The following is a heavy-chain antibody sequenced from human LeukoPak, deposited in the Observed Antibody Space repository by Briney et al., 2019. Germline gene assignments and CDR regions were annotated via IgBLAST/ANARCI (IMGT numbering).Heavy chain of an antibody. V-gene: IGHV4-4*07. Sequence: PSETLSLTCTGYGGSISSYYWSWLGQRAGKGLEWIGRIYTSRSTNYNPSLKSRVTMSVDTSKNQFSLKLSSVTAADTAVYYCARGGGSYYYFDYWGQGTLVTVSS. D-gene: IGHD1-26*01. CDR1: GGSISSYY. CDR3: ARGGGSYYYFDY. CDR2: IYTSRST. J-gene: IGHJ4*02.